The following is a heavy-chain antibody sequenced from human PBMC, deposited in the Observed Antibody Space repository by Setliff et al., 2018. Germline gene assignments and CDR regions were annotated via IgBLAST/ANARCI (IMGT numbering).Heavy chain of an antibody. CDR3: AKTKGFVDGWLDP. D-gene: IGHD1-1*01. CDR2: ISAYDGNT. V-gene: IGHV1-18*01. Sequence: ASVKVSCKTSGFTFYTFGFSWVRQAPGQGLEWMGWISAYDGNTDYAQTFQDRVTMTIDTSTKTVFMELRRLRSDDTAVYYCAKTKGFVDGWLDPWGQGTLVTVSS. CDR1: GFTFYTFG. J-gene: IGHJ5*02.